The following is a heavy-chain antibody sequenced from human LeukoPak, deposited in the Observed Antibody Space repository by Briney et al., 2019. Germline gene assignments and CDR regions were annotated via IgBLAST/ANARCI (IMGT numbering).Heavy chain of an antibody. Sequence: ASVKVSCKASGYTFTSYGMNWVRQAPGQGLEWMGWINTNTGNPTYAQGFTGRLVFSVDTSVSTAYLQISSLKAEDTAVYYCARSVTPQYFQHWSQGTLVTVSS. CDR2: INTNTGNP. D-gene: IGHD4-17*01. CDR1: GYTFTSYG. V-gene: IGHV7-4-1*02. CDR3: ARSVTPQYFQH. J-gene: IGHJ1*01.